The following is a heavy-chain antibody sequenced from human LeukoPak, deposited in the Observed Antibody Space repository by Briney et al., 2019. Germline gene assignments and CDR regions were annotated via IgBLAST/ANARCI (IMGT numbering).Heavy chain of an antibody. CDR3: AKDRVFLCTSSTCYGSLDY. V-gene: IGHV3-30*02. Sequence: GGSLRLSCEGSGFSFDKYGMHWVRQAPGKGLEWVAFIRYDEGNKYYADSVKGRFTISRDISRNTLYLQMNSLRPEDTALYYCAKDRVFLCTSSTCYGSLDYWGRGTLVTVTS. J-gene: IGHJ4*02. CDR2: IRYDEGNK. CDR1: GFSFDKYG. D-gene: IGHD2-2*01.